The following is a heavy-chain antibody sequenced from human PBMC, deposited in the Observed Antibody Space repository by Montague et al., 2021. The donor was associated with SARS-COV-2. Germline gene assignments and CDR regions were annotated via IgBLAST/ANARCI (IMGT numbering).Heavy chain of an antibody. Sequence: SETLSLTCAVSGRSFCNYYWSWIGQPPGKGLVSIGEGNQSGTTIYNPSVKSGVTISEDTSKNQVYLRLNSATAADTAVYYCARGRRPVVVPGAGPAGRDFDIWGQGTMVTVSS. J-gene: IGHJ3*02. CDR1: GRSFCNYY. V-gene: IGHV4-34*01. CDR2: GNQSGTT. CDR3: ARGRRPVVVPGAGPAGRDFDI. D-gene: IGHD2-2*01.